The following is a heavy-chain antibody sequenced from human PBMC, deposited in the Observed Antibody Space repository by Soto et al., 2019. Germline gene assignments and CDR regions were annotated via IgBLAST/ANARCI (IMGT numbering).Heavy chain of an antibody. Sequence: QVRLQESGPGLVKPSETLSLTCTVSGGSIRSYYWSWIRRAPGKGLEWIGYLYNSGSTVYNPSLKSRVTISVDTSKNQFSLKLNSVTAADTAVYYCARDLWGYCGTDCYPLDVWGQGTTVTVSS. CDR1: GGSIRSYY. J-gene: IGHJ6*02. D-gene: IGHD2-21*02. CDR3: ARDLWGYCGTDCYPLDV. CDR2: LYNSGST. V-gene: IGHV4-59*01.